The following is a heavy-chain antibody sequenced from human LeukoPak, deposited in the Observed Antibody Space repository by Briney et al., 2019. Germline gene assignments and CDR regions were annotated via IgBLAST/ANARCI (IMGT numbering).Heavy chain of an antibody. V-gene: IGHV3-30-3*01. D-gene: IGHD5-12*01. CDR1: GFTFSSYA. J-gene: IGHJ6*03. CDR3: ARGLDIVATGGYMDV. Sequence: GGSLRLSCAASGFTFSSYAMHWVRQAPGKGLEWVAVISYDGSNKYYADSVKGRFTISRDNSKNTLYLQMNSLRAEDTAVYYCARGLDIVATGGYMDVWGKGTTVTVSS. CDR2: ISYDGSNK.